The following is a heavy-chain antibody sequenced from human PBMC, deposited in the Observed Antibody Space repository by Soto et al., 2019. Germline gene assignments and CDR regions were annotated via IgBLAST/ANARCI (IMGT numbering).Heavy chain of an antibody. CDR1: RVTFSSAN. CDR2: ISYDGSNK. J-gene: IGHJ4*02. V-gene: IGHV3-30-3*01. D-gene: IGHD3-16*01. Sequence: GGSLRLSCAASRVTFSSANMHCVRQALGKGMEWVAVISYDGSNKYYADSVKGRFTISRDNSKNTLYLQMNSLRAEDTAVYYCAREGPYDYDSVPCGMFAYWGQGTLVTVSS. CDR3: AREGPYDYDSVPCGMFAY.